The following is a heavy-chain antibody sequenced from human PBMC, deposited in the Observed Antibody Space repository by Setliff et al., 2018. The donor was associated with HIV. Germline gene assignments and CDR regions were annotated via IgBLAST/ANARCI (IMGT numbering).Heavy chain of an antibody. CDR1: GFIFSNYA. Sequence: PGGSLRLSCAASGFIFSNYAMHWVRQAPGKGLEWVALISSDGSNKYYVDSVKGRFTISRDSSTNTLFLQMNSLRIEDTAVYYCAKEVLNVLEDPYLDVWGRGTTVTVSS. V-gene: IGHV3-30*18. CDR3: AKEVLNVLEDPYLDV. CDR2: ISSDGSNK. J-gene: IGHJ6*03. D-gene: IGHD2-8*01.